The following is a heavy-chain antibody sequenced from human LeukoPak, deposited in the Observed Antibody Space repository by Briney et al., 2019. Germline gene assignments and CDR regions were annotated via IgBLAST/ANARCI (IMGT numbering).Heavy chain of an antibody. CDR3: AKASVAIPQYCNS. V-gene: IGHV3-23*01. Sequence: GGSLRLSCAASGFTFSSYAMSWVRQAPGKGLEWVSAISGSGGSTYYADFVKGRFTISRDNSKNTLYLQMNSLRAADTAMYFCAKASVAIPQYCNSWGQGTLVTVSS. J-gene: IGHJ5*02. CDR1: GFTFSSYA. CDR2: ISGSGGST. D-gene: IGHD2-2*02.